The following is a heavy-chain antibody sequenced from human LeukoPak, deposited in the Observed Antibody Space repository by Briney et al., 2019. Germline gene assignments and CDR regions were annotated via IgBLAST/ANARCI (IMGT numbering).Heavy chain of an antibody. CDR3: AKGVHSSGWWGTPPRDYLDY. J-gene: IGHJ4*02. CDR2: IWYDGINK. CDR1: GFTFSTFG. D-gene: IGHD6-19*01. V-gene: IGHV3-33*06. Sequence: GGSLRLSCAVSGFTFSTFGMHWVRQAPGKGLEWVANIWYDGINKYYADSVKGRFTISRDNSKNTLYLRMNSLPAEDTAVYYCAKGVHSSGWWGTPPRDYLDYWGQGTLVTVSS.